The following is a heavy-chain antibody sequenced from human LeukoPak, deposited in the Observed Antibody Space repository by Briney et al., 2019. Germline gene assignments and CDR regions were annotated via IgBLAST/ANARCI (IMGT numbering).Heavy chain of an antibody. J-gene: IGHJ6*03. CDR1: GYTFTSYA. CDR2: INTNTGNP. CDR3: AREVSSSGWYYYYYYYMDV. V-gene: IGHV7-4-1*02. Sequence: ASVKVSCKASGYTFTSYAMNWVRQAPGQGLEWMGWINTNTGNPTYAQGFTGRFVFSLDTSVSTAYLQISSLKAEDTAAYYCAREVSSSGWYYYYYYYMDVWGKGTTVTVSS. D-gene: IGHD6-19*01.